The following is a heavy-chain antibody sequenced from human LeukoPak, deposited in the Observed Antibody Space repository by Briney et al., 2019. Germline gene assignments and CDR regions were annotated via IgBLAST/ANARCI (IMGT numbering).Heavy chain of an antibody. CDR2: ISWNSGSI. CDR1: GFTFYDYA. Sequence: GRSLRLSCAASGFTFYDYAMHWVRQAPGKGLEWVSGISWNSGSIGYADSVKGRFTISRDNAKNSLNLQMSSLRPEDTAFYYCAKDRGSSGWYYFDYWGQGTLVTVSS. V-gene: IGHV3-9*01. D-gene: IGHD6-19*01. CDR3: AKDRGSSGWYYFDY. J-gene: IGHJ4*02.